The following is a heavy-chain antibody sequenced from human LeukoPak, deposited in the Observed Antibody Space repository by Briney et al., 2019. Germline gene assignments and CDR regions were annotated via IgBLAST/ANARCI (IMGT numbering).Heavy chain of an antibody. J-gene: IGHJ4*02. V-gene: IGHV4-39*01. CDR2: IYYSGST. D-gene: IGHD3-10*01. Sequence: SETLSLTCTVSGGSISSSSYYWGWIRQPPGKGLEWIGSIYYSGSTYYNPSLKSRVTISVDTSKNQFSLKLSSVTAADTAVYYCARREGGSGSYYHDYWGQGTLVTVSS. CDR1: GGSISSSSYY. CDR3: ARREGGSGSYYHDY.